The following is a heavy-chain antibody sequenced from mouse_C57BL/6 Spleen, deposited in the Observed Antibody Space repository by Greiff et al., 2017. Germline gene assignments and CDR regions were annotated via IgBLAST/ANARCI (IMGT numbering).Heavy chain of an antibody. V-gene: IGHV2-4*01. CDR3: AKNYYGSSLYWYFDV. J-gene: IGHJ1*03. CDR1: GFSLTSYG. CDR2: IWSGGST. Sequence: VQVVESGPGLVQPSQSLSITCTVSGFSLTSYGVHWVRQPPGKGLEWLGVIWSGGSTDYNAAFISRLSISKDNSKSQVFFKMNSLQADDTAIYYCAKNYYGSSLYWYFDVWGTGTTVTVSS. D-gene: IGHD1-1*01.